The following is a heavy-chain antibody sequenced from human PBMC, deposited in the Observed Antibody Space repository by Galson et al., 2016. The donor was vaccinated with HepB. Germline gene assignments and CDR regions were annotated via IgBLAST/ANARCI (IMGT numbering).Heavy chain of an antibody. CDR2: INWNGGST. CDR1: GFPFSSYN. Sequence: LRLSCAASGFPFSSYNMNWVRQAPGKGLEWVSGINWNGGSTGYADSVKGRFTISRDNAKNSLYLQMNSLRAEDTALYYCARGMSHDYGVSADYWGQGTLVTVSS. CDR3: ARGMSHDYGVSADY. J-gene: IGHJ4*02. D-gene: IGHD4-17*01. V-gene: IGHV3-20*04.